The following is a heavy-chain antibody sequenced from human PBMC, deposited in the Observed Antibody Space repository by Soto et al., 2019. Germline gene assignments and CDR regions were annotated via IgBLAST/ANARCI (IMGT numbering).Heavy chain of an antibody. D-gene: IGHD3-22*01. V-gene: IGHV3-23*01. CDR2: ISGSGGST. CDR1: GFTFSSYA. Sequence: EVQLLESGGGLVQPGGSLRLSCAASGFTFSSYAMSWVRQAPGKGLEWVSAISGSGGSTYYADSVTGRFTISRDNSKNPLYLQMNSLRAEDTAVYYCAKGGITMIEGAHNYFDSWGQGTLVTVSS. CDR3: AKGGITMIEGAHNYFDS. J-gene: IGHJ4*02.